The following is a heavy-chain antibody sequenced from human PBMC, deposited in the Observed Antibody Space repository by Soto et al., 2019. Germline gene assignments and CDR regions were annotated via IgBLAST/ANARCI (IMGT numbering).Heavy chain of an antibody. CDR1: GDTFNDRT. CDR2: VIPLLDAS. J-gene: IGHJ6*03. CDR3: ASGKTQMTKDRMGFYYYMDV. V-gene: IGHV1-69*08. Sequence: QVQLVQSGAEVKKPGSSVKISCTASGDTFNDRTFTWVLRAPGQGLEWMGMVIPLLDASNYAETFQDRLTIPADKSTNTAYRELSALTSEDSAIYYCASGKTQMTKDRMGFYYYMDVWGKGTTVTVSS. D-gene: IGHD4-17*01.